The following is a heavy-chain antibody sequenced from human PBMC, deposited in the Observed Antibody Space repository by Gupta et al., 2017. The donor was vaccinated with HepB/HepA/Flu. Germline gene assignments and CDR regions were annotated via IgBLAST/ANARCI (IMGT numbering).Heavy chain of an antibody. Sequence: EVHLVESGGGLVKPGGSLRLSCTASEITFKNDHMNWVRQAPGKGLEWVSFITYDSSFIRYGDSVRGRFTSSRDNAKNSLFLHMDSLRAEDTAIYYCTRDMSPTKRAFDIWGQGARVTVSS. D-gene: IGHD1/OR15-1a*01. CDR3: TRDMSPTKRAFDI. J-gene: IGHJ3*02. V-gene: IGHV3-21*04. CDR2: ITYDSSFI. CDR1: EITFKNDH.